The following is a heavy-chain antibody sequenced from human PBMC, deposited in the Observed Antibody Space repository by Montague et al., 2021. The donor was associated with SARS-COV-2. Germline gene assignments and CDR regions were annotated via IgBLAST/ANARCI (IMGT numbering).Heavy chain of an antibody. Sequence: SLRLSCAASGFTFSSYEMNWVRQAPGKGLEWVSYISSSGSTIHYADSVKGRFTISRDNAKNSLYPQMNSLRAEDTAVYYCASEQYCSGGSCFYDAFDIWGQGTMVTVSS. V-gene: IGHV3-48*03. CDR1: GFTFSSYE. CDR3: ASEQYCSGGSCFYDAFDI. J-gene: IGHJ3*02. CDR2: ISSSGSTI. D-gene: IGHD2-15*01.